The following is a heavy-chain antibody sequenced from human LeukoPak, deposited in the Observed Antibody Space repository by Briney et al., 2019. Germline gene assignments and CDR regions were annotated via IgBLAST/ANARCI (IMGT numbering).Heavy chain of an antibody. CDR1: GFTFSSYA. CDR2: ISGSGGST. Sequence: PGGSLRLSCAASGFTFSSYAMSWVRQAPGKGLEWVSAISGSGGSTYYADSVKGRFTISRDNSKNTMELPMNSLWAEDTARYYCAKDPPLGFDNWGQKTLVTVSS. V-gene: IGHV3-23*01. J-gene: IGHJ4*02. CDR3: AKDPPLGFDN. D-gene: IGHD6-13*01.